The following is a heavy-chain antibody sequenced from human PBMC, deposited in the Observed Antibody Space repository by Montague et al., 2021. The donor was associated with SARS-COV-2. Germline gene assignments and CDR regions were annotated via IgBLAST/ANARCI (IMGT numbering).Heavy chain of an antibody. CDR2: IKQDGSEK. J-gene: IGHJ6*03. CDR3: ARVRVRSSSWFPDYYYMDV. D-gene: IGHD6-13*01. V-gene: IGHV3-7*05. Sequence: SLRLSFSASGFTFSSYWMSWVRQAPGKGLEWVANIKQDGSEKYYVDSVKGRFTISRDNAKNSLYLQMNSLRAEDTAVYYCARVRVRSSSWFPDYYYMDVWGKGTTVTVSS. CDR1: GFTFSSYW.